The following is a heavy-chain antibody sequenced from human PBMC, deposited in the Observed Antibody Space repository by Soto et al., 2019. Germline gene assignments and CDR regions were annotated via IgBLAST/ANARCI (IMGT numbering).Heavy chain of an antibody. J-gene: IGHJ6*02. CDR3: ARRAV. CDR1: GFTFSTYS. V-gene: IGHV3-48*01. Sequence: EVQLVESGGGLVQPGGSLRLSCAASGFTFSTYSMNWVRQAPGKGLEWISYITTSSSTIYYADSVKGRFTISRDNAKNSLYLQRTRLRVEDTAVYYCARRAVWGQGTTVTVS. CDR2: ITTSSSTI.